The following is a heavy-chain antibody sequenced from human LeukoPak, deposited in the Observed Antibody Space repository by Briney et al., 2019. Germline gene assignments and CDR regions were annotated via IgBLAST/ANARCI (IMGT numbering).Heavy chain of an antibody. CDR1: GGSISSYY. V-gene: IGHV4-59*08. CDR2: IYYSGST. D-gene: IGHD6-19*01. Sequence: SETLSLTCTVSGGSISSYYWSWIRQPPGKGLERTGYIYYSGSTNYNPSLNSRVTISVDTSKNQFSLRLSSVTAADTAIYYCARAVSGRFDYWGQGTLVTVSS. J-gene: IGHJ4*02. CDR3: ARAVSGRFDY.